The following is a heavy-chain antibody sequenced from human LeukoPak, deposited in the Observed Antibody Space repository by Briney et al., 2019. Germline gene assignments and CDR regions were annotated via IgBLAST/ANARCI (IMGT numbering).Heavy chain of an antibody. J-gene: IGHJ4*02. Sequence: GGSLRLSCAASGFTVSSNYMSWVRQAPGKGLEWVSAISGSGGLTYYTDSVKGRFSISRDNSKNTLYLQMNSLRAEDTAVYYCAKEGTYCGGDCYSEYFDYWGQGTQVTVSS. CDR1: GFTVSSNY. D-gene: IGHD2-21*02. CDR3: AKEGTYCGGDCYSEYFDY. V-gene: IGHV3-23*01. CDR2: ISGSGGLT.